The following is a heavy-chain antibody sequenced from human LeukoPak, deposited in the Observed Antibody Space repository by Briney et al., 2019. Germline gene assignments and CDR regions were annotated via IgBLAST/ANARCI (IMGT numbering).Heavy chain of an antibody. D-gene: IGHD3-16*01. V-gene: IGHV3-13*01. CDR1: GFTFSSYD. J-gene: IGHJ2*01. Sequence: GGSLRLSCAASGFTFSSYDMHWVRQATGKGLEWVSAIGTAGDTYYPGSVKGRFTISRENAKNSLYLQMNCLRAGDTAVYYCARVGVRTPYYWYFDLWGRGTLVTVSS. CDR3: ARVGVRTPYYWYFDL. CDR2: IGTAGDT.